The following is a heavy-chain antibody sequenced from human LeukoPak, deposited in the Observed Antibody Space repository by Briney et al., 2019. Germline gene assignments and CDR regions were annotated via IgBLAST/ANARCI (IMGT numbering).Heavy chain of an antibody. D-gene: IGHD2-2*01. CDR2: IIPIFGTA. CDR1: GGTFSSYA. V-gene: IGHV1-69*13. Sequence: SVKVSCKASGGTFSSYAISWVRQAPGQGLEWMGGIIPIFGTANYAQKFQGRVTITADESTSTAYMELSSLRSEDTAVYYCARDQLLVGWFAPWGQGPLVTVSS. J-gene: IGHJ5*02. CDR3: ARDQLLVGWFAP.